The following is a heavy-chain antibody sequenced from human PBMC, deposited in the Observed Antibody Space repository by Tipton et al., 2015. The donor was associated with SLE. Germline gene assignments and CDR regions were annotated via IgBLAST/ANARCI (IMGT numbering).Heavy chain of an antibody. Sequence: VQLVQSGAEVKKPGESLKISCKASGYSFTNYWIAWVRQMPGKGLEWMGVIYPGDSDTRYSPSFQGQVTLSVDKSTNTAYLQWTSLKASDTAMYYCARQSVQGAYLDFWGQGTLLPVSS. CDR1: GYSFTNYW. V-gene: IGHV5-51*01. CDR2: IYPGDSDT. D-gene: IGHD1-1*01. J-gene: IGHJ4*02. CDR3: ARQSVQGAYLDF.